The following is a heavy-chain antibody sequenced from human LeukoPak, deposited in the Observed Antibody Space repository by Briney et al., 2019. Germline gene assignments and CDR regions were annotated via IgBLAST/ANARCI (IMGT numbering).Heavy chain of an antibody. CDR3: ARDSYGSSGYYYVSDY. D-gene: IGHD3-22*01. Sequence: GGSLRLSCAASGFTFSSYWMSWVRQAPGKGLEWVATIKNDGSEKNYVDSVNGRFTISRDNAKNSLYLRMNSLRDEDTAVYYCARDSYGSSGYYYVSDYWGQGTLVTVSS. J-gene: IGHJ4*02. V-gene: IGHV3-7*01. CDR2: IKNDGSEK. CDR1: GFTFSSYW.